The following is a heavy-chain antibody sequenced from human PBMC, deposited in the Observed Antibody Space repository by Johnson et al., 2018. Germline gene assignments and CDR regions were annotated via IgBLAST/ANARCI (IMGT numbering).Heavy chain of an antibody. CDR1: GFTFSYYD. V-gene: IGHV3-13*01. D-gene: IGHD1-1*01. CDR2: IGSAGDT. CDR3: TRSQLGISALDI. J-gene: IGHJ3*02. Sequence: VQLLESGGGFVQPGGSLRLSCAASGFTFSYYDMHWVRQVTGKGLEWVSSIGSAGDTYYPVYVKGRFTTSKENAVTSLYLQMNSLRTEDTAVYYCTRSQLGISALDIWGQGTMVTVSS.